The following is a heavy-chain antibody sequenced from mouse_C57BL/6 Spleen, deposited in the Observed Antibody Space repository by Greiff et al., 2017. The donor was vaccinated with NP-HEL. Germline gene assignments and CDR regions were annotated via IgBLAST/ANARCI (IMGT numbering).Heavy chain of an antibody. D-gene: IGHD4-1*01. CDR2: IDPNSGGT. Sequence: QVHVKQSGAELVKPGASVKLSCKASGYTFTSYWMHWVKQRPGRGLEWIRRIDPNSGGTKYNEKFKSKATLTVDKPSSTAYMQLSSLTSEDSAVYYCAREANWDAYFDYWGQGTTLTVSS. J-gene: IGHJ2*01. CDR1: GYTFTSYW. V-gene: IGHV1-72*01. CDR3: AREANWDAYFDY.